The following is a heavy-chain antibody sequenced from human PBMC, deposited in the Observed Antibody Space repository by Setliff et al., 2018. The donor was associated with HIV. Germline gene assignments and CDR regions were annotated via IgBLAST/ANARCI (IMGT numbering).Heavy chain of an antibody. D-gene: IGHD4-17*01. CDR1: GGSISRFY. V-gene: IGHV4-59*01. Sequence: PSETLSLTCTVSGGSISRFYWSWIRQPPGKGLEWIGSIYYGGTNYSPSLRSRVTISLDTSKNQFSLRLSSVTAADTALYFCARGFDHGDYEESGYVFYYMDVWGKGTTVTVS. CDR3: ARGFDHGDYEESGYVFYYMDV. CDR2: IYYGGT. J-gene: IGHJ6*03.